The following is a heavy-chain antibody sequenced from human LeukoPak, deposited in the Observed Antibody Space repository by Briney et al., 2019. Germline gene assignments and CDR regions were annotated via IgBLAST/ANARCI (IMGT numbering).Heavy chain of an antibody. CDR3: ARGDYYGSGLDY. CDR1: GFTFSNYA. J-gene: IGHJ4*02. Sequence: GGSLRLSCAASGFTFSNYAMHWVRQAPGKGLEWVSFIRYDGNNQYYANSVKGRFTVSRDNSENTLYLYMNSLRPEDTAVYYCARGDYYGSGLDYWGQGNLVSVSS. CDR2: IRYDGNNQ. V-gene: IGHV3-30*02. D-gene: IGHD3-10*01.